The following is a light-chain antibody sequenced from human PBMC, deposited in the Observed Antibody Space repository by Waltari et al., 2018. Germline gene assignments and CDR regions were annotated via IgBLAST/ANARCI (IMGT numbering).Light chain of an antibody. CDR3: QMYVRLPVT. Sequence: ETVLTQSPGTLSLSPGEGATLSCRASQRVGRSLVWYQQKPGRAPMLLIYGASIRATGIPDRFTGSGSGTDFSLTISRLEPEDSAVYYCQMYVRLPVTFGQGTKVEI. J-gene: IGKJ1*01. CDR1: QRVGRS. CDR2: GAS. V-gene: IGKV3-20*01.